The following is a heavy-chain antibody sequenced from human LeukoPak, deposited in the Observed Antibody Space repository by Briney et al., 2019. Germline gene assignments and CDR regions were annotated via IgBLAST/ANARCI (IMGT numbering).Heavy chain of an antibody. CDR1: GFTFSSYG. J-gene: IGHJ6*03. V-gene: IGHV3-23*01. CDR3: ARGNDFWSYYYMDV. D-gene: IGHD3-3*01. Sequence: GGSLRLSCAASGFTFSSYGMSWVRQAPGKGLEWVSAISGSGGSTYYADSVKGRFTISRDNSKNTLYLQMNSLRAEDTAVYYCARGNDFWSYYYMDVWGKGTTVTVSS. CDR2: ISGSGGST.